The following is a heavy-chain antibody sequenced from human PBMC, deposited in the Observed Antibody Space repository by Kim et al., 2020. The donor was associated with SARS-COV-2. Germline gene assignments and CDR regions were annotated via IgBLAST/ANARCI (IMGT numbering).Heavy chain of an antibody. V-gene: IGHV3-21*01. J-gene: IGHJ4*02. D-gene: IGHD6-13*01. Sequence: YYADSVKGRFTISGDNAKNSLYLQMNSLRAEDTAVYYCARARIAPYYFDYWGQGTLVTVSS. CDR3: ARARIAPYYFDY.